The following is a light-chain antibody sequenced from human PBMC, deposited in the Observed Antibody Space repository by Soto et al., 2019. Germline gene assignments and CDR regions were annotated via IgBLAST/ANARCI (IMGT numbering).Light chain of an antibody. CDR3: ASVASSSPPYV. CDR1: SSDVGAYND. V-gene: IGLV2-14*03. Sequence: QSALAQPASVSGSPGPSITISCTGTSSDVGAYNDVSWYQHHPGKAPKLMIFAVSNRPSGVSNRFSGSKSGNTASLTISGLQAEDEADYYCASVASSSPPYVLGTGTKLTVL. CDR2: AVS. J-gene: IGLJ1*01.